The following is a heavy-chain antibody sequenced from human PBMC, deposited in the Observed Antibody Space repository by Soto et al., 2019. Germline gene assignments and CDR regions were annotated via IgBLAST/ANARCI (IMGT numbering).Heavy chain of an antibody. CDR1: GGSFSGYY. Sequence: PSETLSLTCAVYGGSFSGYYWSWIRQPPGKGLEWIGYIYYSGSTYYNPSLKSRVTISVDTSKNQFSLKLSSVTAADTAVYYCARDTNDFSGWFDPWGQGTQVTVSS. D-gene: IGHD3-3*01. CDR3: ARDTNDFSGWFDP. V-gene: IGHV4-34*01. CDR2: IYYSGST. J-gene: IGHJ5*02.